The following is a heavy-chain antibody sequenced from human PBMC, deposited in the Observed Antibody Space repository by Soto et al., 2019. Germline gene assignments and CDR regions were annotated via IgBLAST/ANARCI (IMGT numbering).Heavy chain of an antibody. J-gene: IGHJ5*02. V-gene: IGHV3-23*01. Sequence: WSQGLFFAASGFIVENYGIIVVRQVSVKGVEWISSISGSGFKKYYADSVKGRFTIARDNSKSTVHLELNNLRAEDTAVYHCAKNQGVELVPLATVDWFDRWGQGSVAT. CDR3: AKNQGVELVPLATVDWFDR. D-gene: IGHD5-12*01. CDR2: ISGSGFKK. CDR1: GFIVENYG.